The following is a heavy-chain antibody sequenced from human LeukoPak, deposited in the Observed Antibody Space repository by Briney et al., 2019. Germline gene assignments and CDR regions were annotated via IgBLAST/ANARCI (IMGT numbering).Heavy chain of an antibody. CDR3: ARDYGDYYWFDT. CDR1: GGSISTYY. J-gene: IGHJ5*02. CDR2: IHSSGST. Sequence: SETLSLTCSVSGGSISTYYWNWIRRPAGKGLEWIGRIHSSGSTNDSPSLKSRVTMSVDTSKNQISLKLNSVTAADTAVYYCARDYGDYYWFDTWGQGTLVTVSS. V-gene: IGHV4-4*07. D-gene: IGHD4-17*01.